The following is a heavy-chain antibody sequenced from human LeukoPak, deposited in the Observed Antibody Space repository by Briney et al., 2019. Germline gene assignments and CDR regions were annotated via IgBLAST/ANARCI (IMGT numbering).Heavy chain of an antibody. Sequence: SETLSLTCAVYGGSFSGYYWSWIRQPPGKGLEWIGEINHSGSTNYNPSIKSRVNISVDTSKNQFSLKLSSVTAADTAVYYCARGTVTIFGVVRGDYWGQGTLVTVSS. CDR3: ARGTVTIFGVVRGDY. CDR2: INHSGST. D-gene: IGHD3-3*01. V-gene: IGHV4-34*01. J-gene: IGHJ4*02. CDR1: GGSFSGYY.